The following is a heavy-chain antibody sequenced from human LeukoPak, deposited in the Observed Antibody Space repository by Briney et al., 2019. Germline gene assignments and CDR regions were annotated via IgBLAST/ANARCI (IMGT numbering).Heavy chain of an antibody. V-gene: IGHV4-31*03. CDR3: ARSLDFSPRPGFDY. CDR2: IYYTGST. J-gene: IGHJ4*02. CDR1: GGSISSGSYY. Sequence: PSETLSLTCTVSGGSISSGSYYWTWIRQHPGKGLGWIGYIYYTGSTYYNPSLQSRVTISVDTSKNQFSLKLSSVTAADTAVYYCARSLDFSPRPGFDYWGQGTLVTVSS. D-gene: IGHD3-3*01.